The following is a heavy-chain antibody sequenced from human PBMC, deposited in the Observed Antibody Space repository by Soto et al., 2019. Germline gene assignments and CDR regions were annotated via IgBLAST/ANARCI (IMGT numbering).Heavy chain of an antibody. CDR2: IYYSGST. J-gene: IGHJ6*03. D-gene: IGHD6-6*01. CDR3: ARGDVAARPDSDYYYYYMDV. Sequence: PSETLSLTCTVSGGSISSYYWSWIRQPPGKGLERIGYIYYSGSTNYNPSLKSRVTISVDTSKNQFSLKLSSVTAADTAVYYCARGDVAARPDSDYYYYYMDVWGKGTTVTVSS. V-gene: IGHV4-59*01. CDR1: GGSISSYY.